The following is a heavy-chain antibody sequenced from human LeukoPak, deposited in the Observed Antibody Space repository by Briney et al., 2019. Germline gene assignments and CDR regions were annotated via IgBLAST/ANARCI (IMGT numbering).Heavy chain of an antibody. CDR1: GFTFSSYA. CDR2: ISGSGGST. CDR3: AKEPTVSIEHRFDY. V-gene: IGHV3-23*01. J-gene: IGHJ4*02. D-gene: IGHD4-11*01. Sequence: PGGSLRLSCAASGFTFSSYAMSWVRLAPGKGLDWVSAISGSGGSTYYADSVKGRFTISRDNSKNTLYLQMNSLRAEDTAVYYCAKEPTVSIEHRFDYWGQGTLVTVSS.